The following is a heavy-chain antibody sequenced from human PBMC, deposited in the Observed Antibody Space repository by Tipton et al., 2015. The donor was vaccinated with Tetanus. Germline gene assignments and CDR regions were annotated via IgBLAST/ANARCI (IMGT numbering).Heavy chain of an antibody. V-gene: IGHV3-23*01. Sequence: SGFTFSSYAMSWVRQAPGKGLEWVSAISGSGGSTYYADSVKGRFTISRDNSKNTLYLQMNSLRAEDTAVYYCARPYYDSSGWVYWYFDLWGRGTLVTVSS. CDR2: ISGSGGST. D-gene: IGHD3-22*01. CDR1: GFTFSSYA. CDR3: ARPYYDSSGWVYWYFDL. J-gene: IGHJ2*01.